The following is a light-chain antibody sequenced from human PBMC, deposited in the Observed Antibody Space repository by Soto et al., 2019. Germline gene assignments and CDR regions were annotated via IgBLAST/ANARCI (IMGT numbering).Light chain of an antibody. CDR2: DYS. V-gene: IGLV2-11*02. J-gene: IGLJ1*01. Sequence: QSVLTQPRSVSGSPGQSVTLSRTGASRDDGGYDYVSCYQQHPGNAPRLMMYDYSKRPSGAPDRFSGSKSANTASLTIAGLQAEDEADYYCCSYAGNYIYVFGTGTKVTV. CDR1: SRDDGGYDY. CDR3: CSYAGNYIYV.